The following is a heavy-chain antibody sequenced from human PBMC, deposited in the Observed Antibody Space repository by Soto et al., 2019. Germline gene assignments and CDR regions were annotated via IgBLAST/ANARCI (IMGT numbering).Heavy chain of an antibody. J-gene: IGHJ4*02. D-gene: IGHD3-22*01. CDR2: IVVGSGNT. CDR1: GFTFTSSA. CDR3: AARRYYDSSGYYVFDY. V-gene: IGHV1-58*01. Sequence: ASVKVSCKASGFTFTSSAVQWVRQARGQRLEWIGWIVVGSGNTNYAQKFQERVTITRDMSTSTAYMELSSLRSEDTAVYYCAARRYYDSSGYYVFDYWGQGTLVTVSS.